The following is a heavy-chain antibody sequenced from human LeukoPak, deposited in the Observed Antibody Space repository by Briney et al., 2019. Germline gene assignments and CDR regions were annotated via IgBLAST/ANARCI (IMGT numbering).Heavy chain of an antibody. J-gene: IGHJ6*03. V-gene: IGHV3-7*01. CDR3: ARRVGSSSWYYYYYMDV. Sequence: GGSLRLSCAASGFTFSSYWMSWVRQAPGKGLEWVANIKQDGSEKYYVDSVKGRLTISRDNAKNSLYLQMNSLRAEDTAVYYCARRVGSSSWYYYYYMDVWGKGTTVTVSS. D-gene: IGHD6-13*01. CDR1: GFTFSSYW. CDR2: IKQDGSEK.